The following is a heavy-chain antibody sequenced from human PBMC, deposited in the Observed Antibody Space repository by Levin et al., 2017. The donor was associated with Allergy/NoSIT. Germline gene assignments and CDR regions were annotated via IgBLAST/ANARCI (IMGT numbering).Heavy chain of an antibody. CDR3: ARDPDGILDFDY. V-gene: IGHV3-48*02. J-gene: IGHJ4*02. CDR2: INSDSKTI. CDR1: GFTFSTFG. D-gene: IGHD1-1*01. Sequence: GESLKISCAASGFTFSTFGMNWVRQAPGKGLEWVSYINSDSKTIYYAESVKGRFTSSRDNAKNSLYLQMNGLRDEDTAVYYCARDPDGILDFDYWGQGTLVTVSS.